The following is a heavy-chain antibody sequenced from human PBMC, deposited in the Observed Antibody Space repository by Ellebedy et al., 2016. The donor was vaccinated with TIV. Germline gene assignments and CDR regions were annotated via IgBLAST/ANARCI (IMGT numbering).Heavy chain of an antibody. J-gene: IGHJ6*02. CDR3: AREGSGSYHYYYGMDV. Sequence: SETLSLTCTVSGGSISSSSYYWGWIRQPPGKGLEWIGYISYSGSTNYNPSLKSRVTISVDTSKNQFSLKLSSVTAADTAVYYCAREGSGSYHYYYGMDVWGQGTTVTVSS. CDR2: ISYSGST. D-gene: IGHD1-26*01. CDR1: GGSISSSSYY. V-gene: IGHV4-61*01.